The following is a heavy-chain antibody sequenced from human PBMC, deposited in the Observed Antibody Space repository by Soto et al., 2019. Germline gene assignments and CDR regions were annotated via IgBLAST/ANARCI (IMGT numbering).Heavy chain of an antibody. Sequence: QVQLVESGGGVVQPGRSLRLSCAASGFTFSSYGMHWVRQAPGKGLEWVAVIWYDGSNKYYADSVKGRFTISRDNSKNPLYLQMNSLRAEDTAVYYWARDRGTYYDYVWGSFEGGFDPWGQGTLVTVSS. CDR3: ARDRGTYYDYVWGSFEGGFDP. CDR2: IWYDGSNK. CDR1: GFTFSSYG. J-gene: IGHJ5*02. V-gene: IGHV3-33*01. D-gene: IGHD3-16*01.